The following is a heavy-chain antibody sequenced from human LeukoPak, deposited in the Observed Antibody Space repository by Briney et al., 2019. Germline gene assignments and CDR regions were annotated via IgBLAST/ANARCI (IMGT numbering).Heavy chain of an antibody. V-gene: IGHV1-69*04. CDR1: GGTFSSYA. CDR3: ATVVVIGAWFDP. J-gene: IGHJ5*02. Sequence: SVKVSCKASGGTFSSYAISWVRQAPGKGLEWMGRIIPILGIANYAQKFQGRVTITADKSTSTAYMELSSLRSEDTAVYYCATVVVIGAWFDPWGQGTLVTVSS. CDR2: IIPILGIA. D-gene: IGHD3-22*01.